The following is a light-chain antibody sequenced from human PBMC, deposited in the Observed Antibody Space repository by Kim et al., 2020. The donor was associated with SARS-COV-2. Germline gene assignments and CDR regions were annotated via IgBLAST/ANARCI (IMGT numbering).Light chain of an antibody. J-gene: IGLJ3*02. CDR1: SLAKQF. V-gene: IGLV3-25*03. CDR3: QSADNSGNYLL. Sequence: SYELTQPPSLSVYPRQTARITCSGDSLAKQFAYWYQQKPGQAPILVMYKDSERPSEIPERFSGSSSGTTVTLTISGVQAEDEADYYCQSADNSGNYLLFGGGTQLTVL. CDR2: KDS.